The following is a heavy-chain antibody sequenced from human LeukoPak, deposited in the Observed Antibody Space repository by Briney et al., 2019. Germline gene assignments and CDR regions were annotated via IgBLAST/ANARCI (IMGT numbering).Heavy chain of an antibody. D-gene: IGHD6-13*01. CDR3: AKGVIAAVDY. V-gene: IGHV3-23*01. CDR2: ISGSGGST. Sequence: GGSLRLSCSVSGFTFNKYAMNWVRQAPGKGLEWVSAISGSGGSTYYADSVKGRFTISRDNSKNTLYLQMNSLRAEDTAVYYCAKGVIAAVDYWGQGTLVTVSS. CDR1: GFTFNKYA. J-gene: IGHJ4*02.